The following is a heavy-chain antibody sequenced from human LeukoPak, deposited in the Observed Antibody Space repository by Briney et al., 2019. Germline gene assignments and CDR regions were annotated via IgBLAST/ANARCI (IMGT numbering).Heavy chain of an antibody. V-gene: IGHV1-46*01. CDR1: GYTFTTYY. CDR3: VRDGGFCSSTSCYAFY. Sequence: ASVKLSCKSSGYTFTTYYMHWVREAPGQGLEWMGIINPSGGSTTDAQKFQGRVTMSRDTSTSTDSMELSSLRSEDTVVYYCVRDGGFCSSTSCYAFYWGQGTLVTVSS. J-gene: IGHJ4*02. CDR2: INPSGGST. D-gene: IGHD2-2*01.